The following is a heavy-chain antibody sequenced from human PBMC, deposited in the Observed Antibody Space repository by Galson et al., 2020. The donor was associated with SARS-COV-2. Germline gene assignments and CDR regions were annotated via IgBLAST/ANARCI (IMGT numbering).Heavy chain of an antibody. CDR1: GFTFSRYS. D-gene: IGHD6-13*01. CDR3: AREGTAIAAAGGRYYYYYGMDV. Sequence: GESLKISCAASGFTFSRYSMNWVRQAPGKGLEWVSYISSSSSTIYYADSVKGRFTISRDNANNSLYLQMNSLRVEDTAVYYCAREGTAIAAAGGRYYYYYGMDVWGQGTTVTVSS. V-gene: IGHV3-48*01. J-gene: IGHJ6*02. CDR2: ISSSSSTI.